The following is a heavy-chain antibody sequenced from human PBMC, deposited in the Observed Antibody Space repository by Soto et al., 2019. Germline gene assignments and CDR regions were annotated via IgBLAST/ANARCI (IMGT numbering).Heavy chain of an antibody. CDR1: GFTVSSNY. D-gene: IGHD2-2*01. V-gene: IGHV3-66*01. CDR3: ARVPAAVFMDV. J-gene: IGHJ6*02. Sequence: EVQLVESGGGLVQPGGSLRLSCAASGFTVSSNYMSWVRQAPGKGLEWVSVIYSGGSTYYADSVKGRFTISRDNSKNTLYLQMNSLRAEDTAVYYCARVPAAVFMDVWGQGTTVTVSS. CDR2: IYSGGST.